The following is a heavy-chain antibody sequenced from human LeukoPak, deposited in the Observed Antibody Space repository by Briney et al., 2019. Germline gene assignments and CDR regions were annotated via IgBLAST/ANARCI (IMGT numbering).Heavy chain of an antibody. CDR1: GGSISSGDYY. CDR3: ARGTDTTVTPHFDY. J-gene: IGHJ4*02. Sequence: PSETLSLTCTVSGGSISSGDYYWSWIRQPPGKGLEWIGYIYYSGSTYYNPSLKSRVTISVDTSKNQFSLKLSSVTAADTAVYYCARGTDTTVTPHFDYWGQGTLVTVSS. CDR2: IYYSGST. D-gene: IGHD4-17*01. V-gene: IGHV4-30-4*01.